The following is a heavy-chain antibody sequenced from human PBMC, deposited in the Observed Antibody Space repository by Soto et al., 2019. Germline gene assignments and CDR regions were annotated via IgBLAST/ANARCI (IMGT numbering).Heavy chain of an antibody. J-gene: IGHJ5*02. Sequence: QVQLQESGPRLVNPSETLSLTCTVSGGSISSHYWIWIRQPPGRGLEWIGYISYSGVTNYNPSLKSRVTISVDTSKNQFSLRLNSVTAADTAMSFCAGAVSYDGGWGWFDPWGQGTLVTVSS. V-gene: IGHV4-59*11. CDR3: AGAVSYDGGWGWFDP. D-gene: IGHD6-19*01. CDR2: ISYSGVT. CDR1: GGSISSHY.